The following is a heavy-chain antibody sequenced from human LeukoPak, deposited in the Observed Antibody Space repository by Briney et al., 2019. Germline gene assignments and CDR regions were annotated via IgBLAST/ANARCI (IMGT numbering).Heavy chain of an antibody. CDR3: ARAPAYYDYVWGSYRPNGAFDI. CDR2: IIPIFGTA. D-gene: IGHD3-16*02. V-gene: IGHV1-69*13. J-gene: IGHJ3*02. CDR1: GGTFSSYA. Sequence: SVKVSCKASGGTFSSYAISWVRQAPGQGLEWMGGIIPIFGTANYAQKFQGRVTITADESTSTAYMELSSLRSEDTAVYYCARAPAYYDYVWGSYRPNGAFDIWGQGTMVTVSS.